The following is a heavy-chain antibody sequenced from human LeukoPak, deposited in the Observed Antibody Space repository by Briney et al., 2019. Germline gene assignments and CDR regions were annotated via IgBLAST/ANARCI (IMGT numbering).Heavy chain of an antibody. CDR2: SYTFGNT. D-gene: IGHD1-26*01. Sequence: PSETLSLTCTVSGGSMSSYYWSWIRQPAGKGLEWIGRSYTFGNTNYNPSLKSRVTISLDESRNQFSLKLSSVTAADTAVYYCARSGAYSTGFDYWGLGTLVTVSS. J-gene: IGHJ4*02. V-gene: IGHV4-4*07. CDR1: GGSMSSYY. CDR3: ARSGAYSTGFDY.